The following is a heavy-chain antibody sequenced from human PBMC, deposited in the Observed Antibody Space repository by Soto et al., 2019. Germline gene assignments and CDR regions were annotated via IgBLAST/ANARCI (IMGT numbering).Heavy chain of an antibody. V-gene: IGHV3-15*01. J-gene: IGHJ4*02. CDR1: GFTFTRYS. D-gene: IGHD5-18*01. Sequence: GGSLRLSCAASGFTFTRYSMNWVRQAPGKGLEWVGRIKSKTDGGTTDYAAPVKGRFTISRDDSKNTLYLQMNSLKTEDTAVYYCTTKDTAMVEAFDYWGQGTLVTVSS. CDR2: IKSKTDGGTT. CDR3: TTKDTAMVEAFDY.